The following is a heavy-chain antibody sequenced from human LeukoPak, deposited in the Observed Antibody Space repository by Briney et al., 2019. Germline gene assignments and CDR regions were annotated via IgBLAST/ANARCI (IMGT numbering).Heavy chain of an antibody. V-gene: IGHV3-23*01. CDR3: AKDRGIVVVPAAINWFDP. D-gene: IGHD2-2*02. CDR1: GFTFSSYA. Sequence: GGSLRLSCAASGFTFSSYAMSWVRQAPGKGLEWVSAISGSGGSTYYADSVKGRFTISGDNSKNTLYLQMNSLRAEDTAVYYCAKDRGIVVVPAAINWFDPWGQGTLVTVSS. CDR2: ISGSGGST. J-gene: IGHJ5*02.